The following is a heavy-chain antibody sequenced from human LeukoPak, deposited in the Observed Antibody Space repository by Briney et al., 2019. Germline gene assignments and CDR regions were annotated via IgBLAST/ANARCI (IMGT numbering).Heavy chain of an antibody. CDR2: LYYSGST. CDR1: GGSISSYY. Sequence: SETLSLTCTVSGGSISSYYWTWIRQPPGNGLEWIGYLYYSGSTNYNPSLKSRVTISVDTSKNQFSLKLSSVTAADTAVYYCARVPVIEVAATDWFDPWGQGTLVTVSS. J-gene: IGHJ5*02. D-gene: IGHD2-15*01. V-gene: IGHV4-59*01. CDR3: ARVPVIEVAATDWFDP.